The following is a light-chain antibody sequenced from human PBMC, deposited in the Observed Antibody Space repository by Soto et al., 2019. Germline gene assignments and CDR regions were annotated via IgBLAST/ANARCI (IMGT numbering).Light chain of an antibody. V-gene: IGLV3-1*01. CDR2: QDN. Sequence: SYELTQPPSVSVSPGQTASITCSGDKLEDKYACWYQQKPGQSPVLVIYQDNKRPSGIPERFSGSNSGNTATLTISGTQAMDEADYYCQAWDSSANYVFGTGTKVTVL. CDR1: KLEDKY. CDR3: QAWDSSANYV. J-gene: IGLJ1*01.